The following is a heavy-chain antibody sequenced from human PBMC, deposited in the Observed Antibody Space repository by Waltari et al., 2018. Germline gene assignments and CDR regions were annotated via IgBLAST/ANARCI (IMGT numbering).Heavy chain of an antibody. Sequence: QVQLQESGPGLVKPSETLSLTCTVSGGSISSYYWSWIRQPPGKGLEWIGYLYYSGSTNYNPSLKSRVTISVDTSKNQFSLKLNAVTAADTAVYYCARGGDSGYDGWFDPWGQGTLVTVSS. D-gene: IGHD5-12*01. CDR3: ARGGDSGYDGWFDP. V-gene: IGHV4-59*01. CDR1: GGSISSYY. J-gene: IGHJ5*02. CDR2: LYYSGST.